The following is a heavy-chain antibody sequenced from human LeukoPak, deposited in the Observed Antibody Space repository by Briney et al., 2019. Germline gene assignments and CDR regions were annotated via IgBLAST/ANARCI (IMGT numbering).Heavy chain of an antibody. CDR1: GGSISSGGYY. CDR2: IYYSGST. V-gene: IGHV4-30-4*08. D-gene: IGHD2-15*01. Sequence: SETLSLTCTVSGGSISSGGYYWSWIRQHPGKGLEWIGYIYYSGSTYYNPSLKSRVTISVDTSKNQFSLKLSSVTAADTAVYYCARAPLGFCSGGTCKRYFDYWGQGTLVTVSS. J-gene: IGHJ4*02. CDR3: ARAPLGFCSGGTCKRYFDY.